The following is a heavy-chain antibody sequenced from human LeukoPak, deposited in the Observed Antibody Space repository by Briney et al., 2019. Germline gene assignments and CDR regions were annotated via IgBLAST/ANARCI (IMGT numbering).Heavy chain of an antibody. J-gene: IGHJ2*01. CDR1: GFTFSSSW. CDR2: MNADGRTI. CDR3: ARAGNYYFDL. D-gene: IGHD1-7*01. Sequence: PGGSLRLSCAASGFTFSSSWMHWVRQGPGKGLVWVARMNADGRTINYADSVKGRSTISRDNAKNTLYLQMNSLRTEDAAVYYCARAGNYYFDLWGRGTQVTVSS. V-gene: IGHV3-74*01.